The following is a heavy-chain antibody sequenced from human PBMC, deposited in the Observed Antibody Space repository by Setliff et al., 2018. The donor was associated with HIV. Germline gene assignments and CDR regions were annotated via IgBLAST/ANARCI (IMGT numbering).Heavy chain of an antibody. CDR2: IYSSGFT. CDR3: ARDGRDVHY. V-gene: IGHV4-4*08. CDR1: SGSISGHY. Sequence: SETLSLTCTVSSGSISGHYWSWIRQPPGKGLEWIGYIYSSGFTYYGPSLKSRLSMSVDTSKNQFSLKLTSVTAADTAVYYCARDGRDVHYWGQGTLVTVSS. J-gene: IGHJ4*02.